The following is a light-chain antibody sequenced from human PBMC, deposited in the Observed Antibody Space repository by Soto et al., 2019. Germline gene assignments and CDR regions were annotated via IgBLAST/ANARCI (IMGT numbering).Light chain of an antibody. CDR2: TAS. J-gene: IGKJ1*01. V-gene: IGKV1-39*01. CDR3: QQSYSTPRWT. CDR1: QSISNY. Sequence: DIQMTQSPSSLSASVGDRVTITCRASQSISNYLNWYQQRPGKAPKLLIYTASSSQSGVPSRFSGSGSGTDFTLTISSLQPEDFATYYCQQSYSTPRWTFGQGTKVEI.